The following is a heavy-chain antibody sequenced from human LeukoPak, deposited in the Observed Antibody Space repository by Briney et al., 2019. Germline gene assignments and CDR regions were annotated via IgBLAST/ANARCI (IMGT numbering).Heavy chain of an antibody. CDR1: GFTFSSYG. D-gene: IGHD6-13*01. V-gene: IGHV3-30*02. CDR3: AREGVDEAAAGRNWFDP. Sequence: PGRSLRLSCAASGFTFSSYGMHWVRQAPGKGLEWVAFIRYDGSNKYYADSVKGRFTISRDNSKNTLYLQMNSLRAEDTAVYYCAREGVDEAAAGRNWFDPWGQGTLVTVSS. J-gene: IGHJ5*02. CDR2: IRYDGSNK.